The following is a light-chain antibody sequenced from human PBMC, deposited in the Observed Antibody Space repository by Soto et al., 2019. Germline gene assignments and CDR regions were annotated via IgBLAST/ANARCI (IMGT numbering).Light chain of an antibody. CDR1: QSIIHNY. CDR3: QQYGTSPLMYT. Sequence: ESVLTQSPGSLSLSPGEPATLSCRASQSIIHNYLAWYQQKPGQAPRLLIYGASIRATGVPDRFSGSGSGTDFTLTITRLEAEDFAVYYCQQYGTSPLMYTFGQGTKLGVK. CDR2: GAS. V-gene: IGKV3-20*01. J-gene: IGKJ2*01.